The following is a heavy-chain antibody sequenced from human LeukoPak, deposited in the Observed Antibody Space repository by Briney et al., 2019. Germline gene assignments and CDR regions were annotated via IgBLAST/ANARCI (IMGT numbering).Heavy chain of an antibody. V-gene: IGHV3-74*01. CDR3: ARGGFSHGFDV. CDR2: IDNDGSDT. D-gene: IGHD5-12*01. J-gene: IGHJ3*01. Sequence: GGSLRLSCATSGFTFRDYWIHWVRQAPGKGLVWVGRIDNDGSDTIYADSVEGRFTVSRDNAKNTLYLQMNSLRAEDTAVYFCARGGFSHGFDVWGQGTVVTVSS. CDR1: GFTFRDYW.